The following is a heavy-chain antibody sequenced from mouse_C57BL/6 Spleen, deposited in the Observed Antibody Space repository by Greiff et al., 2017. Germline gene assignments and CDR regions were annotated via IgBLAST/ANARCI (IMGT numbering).Heavy chain of an antibody. Sequence: VQLKQSGGDLVKPGGSLKLSCAASGFTFSSYGMSWVRQTPDKRLEWVATISSGGSYTYYPDSVKGRFTISRDNAKNTLYLQMSSLKSEDTAMXYCARLTTVVASWFAYWGQGTLVTVSA. CDR2: ISSGGSYT. D-gene: IGHD1-1*01. CDR1: GFTFSSYG. CDR3: ARLTTVVASWFAY. V-gene: IGHV5-6*01. J-gene: IGHJ3*01.